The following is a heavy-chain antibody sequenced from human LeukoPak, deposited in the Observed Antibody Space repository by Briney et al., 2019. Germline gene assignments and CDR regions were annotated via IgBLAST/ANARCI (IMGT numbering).Heavy chain of an antibody. J-gene: IGHJ6*02. CDR3: TTTVADHGHHYYYGMDV. D-gene: IGHD6-19*01. CDR2: IVVGSGNT. CDR1: GFTFTSSA. V-gene: IGHV1-58*02. Sequence: GASVKVSCKASGFTFTSSAMQWVRQARGQRLEWIGWIVVGSGNTNYAQKFQERVTITRDMSTSTAYMALSSLRSEDTAVYYCTTTVADHGHHYYYGMDVWGQGTTVTVSS.